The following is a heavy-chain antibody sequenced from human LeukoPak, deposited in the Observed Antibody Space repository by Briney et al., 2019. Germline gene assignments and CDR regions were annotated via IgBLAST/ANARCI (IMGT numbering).Heavy chain of an antibody. Sequence: GGSLRPSCAASGFSLSNYWMSWVRQAPGKGLEWVANINQDGSDKYYVDSVMGRFTISKDNAKNSVYLQMNSLRPEDTAIYYCAWYGVTHGLDVWGQGTTVTVSS. CDR2: INQDGSDK. V-gene: IGHV3-7*01. D-gene: IGHD3-10*01. CDR1: GFSLSNYW. J-gene: IGHJ6*02. CDR3: AWYGVTHGLDV.